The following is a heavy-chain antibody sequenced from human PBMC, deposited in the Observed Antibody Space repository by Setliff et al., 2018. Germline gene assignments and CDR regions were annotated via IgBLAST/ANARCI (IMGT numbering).Heavy chain of an antibody. CDR1: GDSISSGSYY. CDR3: ARVADGSGSFYLGVDY. J-gene: IGHJ4*02. CDR2: IFHSGST. Sequence: PSETLSLTCTDSGDSISSGSYYWNWIRQHPEKGLEWLGYIFHSGSTHYNSSLKSRITISIDTSKNHFSLELNSVTAADSAVYYCARVADGSGSFYLGVDYWGQGILVTVSS. V-gene: IGHV4-31*03. D-gene: IGHD3-10*01.